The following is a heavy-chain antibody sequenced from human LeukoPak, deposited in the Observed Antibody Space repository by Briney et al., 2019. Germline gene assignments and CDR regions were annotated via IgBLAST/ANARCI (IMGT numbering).Heavy chain of an antibody. Sequence: SETLSLTCTVSGGSISSGSYYWSWIRQPAGKGLEWIGRIYTSGSTNYNPSLKSRVTISVDTSKNQLSMKLSSVTAADTAVYYCARHYFRGSGWTGYFDYWGQGTLVTVSS. CDR2: IYTSGST. V-gene: IGHV4-61*02. J-gene: IGHJ4*02. CDR1: GGSISSGSYY. D-gene: IGHD6-19*01. CDR3: ARHYFRGSGWTGYFDY.